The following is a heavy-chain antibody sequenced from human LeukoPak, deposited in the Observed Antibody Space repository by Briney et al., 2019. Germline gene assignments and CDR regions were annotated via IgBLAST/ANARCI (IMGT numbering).Heavy chain of an antibody. CDR1: GGSISSSSYY. Sequence: SETLSLTCTVFGGSISSSSYYWGWIRQPPGKGLEWIGSIYYSGSTYYNPSLKSRVTISVDTSKNQFSLKLSSVTAADTAVYYCARHHDSSDWSDYWGQGTLVTVSS. V-gene: IGHV4-39*01. D-gene: IGHD3-22*01. CDR2: IYYSGST. CDR3: ARHHDSSDWSDY. J-gene: IGHJ4*02.